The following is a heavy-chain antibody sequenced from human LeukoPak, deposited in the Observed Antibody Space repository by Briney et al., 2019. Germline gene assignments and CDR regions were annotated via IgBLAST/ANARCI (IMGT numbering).Heavy chain of an antibody. J-gene: IGHJ3*02. Sequence: GGSLRLSCAASGFTFSSYEMNWVRQAPGKGLEWVSYISSSGSTIYYADSVKGRFTISRDNSKNTLYLQMNSLRAEDAAVYYCARVRSIAARPDAFDIWGQGTMVTVSS. CDR2: ISSSGSTI. CDR3: ARVRSIAARPDAFDI. V-gene: IGHV3-48*03. CDR1: GFTFSSYE. D-gene: IGHD6-6*01.